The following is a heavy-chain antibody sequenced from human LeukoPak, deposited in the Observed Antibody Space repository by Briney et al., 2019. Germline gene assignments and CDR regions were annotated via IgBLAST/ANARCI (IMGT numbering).Heavy chain of an antibody. J-gene: IGHJ4*02. Sequence: PGGSLRLSCAASEFSVGSNYMTWVRQAPGKGLEWVSLIYSGGSTYYADSVKGRFTISRDNAKNSLYLQMNSLRAEDTAVYYCARGVYDFWSGSILVDYWGQGTLVTVSS. D-gene: IGHD3-3*01. CDR3: ARGVYDFWSGSILVDY. CDR1: EFSVGSNY. V-gene: IGHV3-66*01. CDR2: IYSGGST.